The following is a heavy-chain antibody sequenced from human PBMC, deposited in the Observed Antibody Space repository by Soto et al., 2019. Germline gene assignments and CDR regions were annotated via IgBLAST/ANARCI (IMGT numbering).Heavy chain of an antibody. CDR1: GGTFSSYA. CDR3: ARDDSSGRSYFDY. CDR2: IIPIFGTA. J-gene: IGHJ4*02. D-gene: IGHD3-22*01. V-gene: IGHV1-69*13. Sequence: GASEKVSCKASGGTFSSYAISWVRQAPGQGLEWMGGIIPIFGTANYAQKFQGRVTITADESTSTAYMELSSLRSEDTAVYYCARDDSSGRSYFDYWGQGTLVTVSS.